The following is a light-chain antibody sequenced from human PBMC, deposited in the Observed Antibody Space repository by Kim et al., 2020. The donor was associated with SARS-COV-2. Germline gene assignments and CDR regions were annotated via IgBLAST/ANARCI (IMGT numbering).Light chain of an antibody. CDR2: DNS. CDR1: STSIGSNS. CDR3: AACDHSLEGCV. V-gene: IGLV1-44*01. J-gene: IGLJ3*02. Sequence: QSALTQPPSASGTPGQRVSIPCSGSSTSIGSNSVHWYQQLPGTAPKLLIYDNSQRPSGVADRFSGYKSGTSAYLAISGLQSEDEAANYGAACDHSLEGCVFSVGTQLSV.